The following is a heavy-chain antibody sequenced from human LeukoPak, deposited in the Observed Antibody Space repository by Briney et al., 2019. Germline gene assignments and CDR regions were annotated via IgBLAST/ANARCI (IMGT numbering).Heavy chain of an antibody. CDR1: GGSISSGSYY. D-gene: IGHD3-16*02. J-gene: IGHJ5*02. V-gene: IGHV4-61*02. Sequence: PSETLSLTCTVSGGSISSGSYYWSWIRQPAGKGLEWIGRIYTSGSTNYNPSLKSRVTMSVDTSKNQFSLKLSSVTAADTAVYYCARRNDYVWGSYRKYPRAGGFDPWGQGTLVTVSS. CDR2: IYTSGST. CDR3: ARRNDYVWGSYRKYPRAGGFDP.